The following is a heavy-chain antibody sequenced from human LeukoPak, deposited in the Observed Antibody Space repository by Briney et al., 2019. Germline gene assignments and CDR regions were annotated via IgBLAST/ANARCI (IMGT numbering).Heavy chain of an antibody. CDR2: ITSSSSYI. D-gene: IGHD3-10*01. CDR3: ARGEVHYYGSGSDY. V-gene: IGHV3-21*01. CDR1: GFTFSTST. Sequence: RPGGSLRLSCAVSGFTFSTSTMNWARQAPGRGLEWVSSITSSSSYIYYADSVKGRFTISRDNARNSLYLQMNSLRAEDTAVYYCARGEVHYYGSGSDYWGQGTLVTVSS. J-gene: IGHJ4*02.